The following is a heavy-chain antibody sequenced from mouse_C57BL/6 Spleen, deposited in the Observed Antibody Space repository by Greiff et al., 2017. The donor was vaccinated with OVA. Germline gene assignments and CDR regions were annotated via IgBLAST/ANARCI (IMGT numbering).Heavy chain of an antibody. J-gene: IGHJ3*01. Sequence: QVQLKESGPGLVQPSQSLSITCTVSGFSLTSYGVHWVRQSPGKGLEWLGVIWRGGGADSNAAFISRLSISTDNSKNQVFFKLNSLQSNDTAIYYCARNEDYYGRSYGLAYWGQGTLVTVSA. V-gene: IGHV2-2*03. CDR3: ARNEDYYGRSYGLAY. CDR1: GFSLTSYG. CDR2: IWRGGGA. D-gene: IGHD1-1*01.